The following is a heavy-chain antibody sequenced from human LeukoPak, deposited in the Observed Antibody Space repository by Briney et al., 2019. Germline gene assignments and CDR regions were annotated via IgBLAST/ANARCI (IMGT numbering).Heavy chain of an antibody. CDR2: ISAYNGNT. Sequence: ASVKVSCTASGYTFTSYGISWVRQAPGQGLEWMGWISAYNGNTNYAQKLQGRVTMTKDTSTSTDYMELRSLRSDDTAVYYCARGLSGWYIGDYWGQGTLVTVSS. J-gene: IGHJ4*02. CDR1: GYTFTSYG. CDR3: ARGLSGWYIGDY. D-gene: IGHD6-19*01. V-gene: IGHV1-18*01.